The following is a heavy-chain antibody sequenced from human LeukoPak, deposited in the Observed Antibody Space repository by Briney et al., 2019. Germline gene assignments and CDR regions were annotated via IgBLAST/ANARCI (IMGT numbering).Heavy chain of an antibody. V-gene: IGHV1-3*01. CDR3: ARDGITMVRGVIRGISYSWFDP. D-gene: IGHD3-10*01. CDR1: GYTFTSYA. J-gene: IGHJ5*02. Sequence: ASVKVSCKASGYTFTSYAMHWVRQAPGQRLEWMGWINAGNGNTKYSQKFLGRVTITRDTSASTAYMEPSSLRSEDTAVYYCARDGITMVRGVIRGISYSWFDPWGQGTLVTVSS. CDR2: INAGNGNT.